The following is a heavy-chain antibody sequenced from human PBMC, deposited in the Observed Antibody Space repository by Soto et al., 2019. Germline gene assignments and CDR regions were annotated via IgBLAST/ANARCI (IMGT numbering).Heavy chain of an antibody. CDR1: GFTFSSYA. CDR2: ISGSGGST. CDR3: AKDLGYCSGGSCYSGAVWFDP. J-gene: IGHJ5*02. V-gene: IGHV3-23*01. Sequence: GGSLRLSCAASGFTFSSYAMSWVRQAPGKGLEWVSAISGSGGSTYYADSVKGRFTISRDNSKNTLYLQMNSLRAEDTAVYYCAKDLGYCSGGSCYSGAVWFDPWGQGTLVTVSS. D-gene: IGHD2-15*01.